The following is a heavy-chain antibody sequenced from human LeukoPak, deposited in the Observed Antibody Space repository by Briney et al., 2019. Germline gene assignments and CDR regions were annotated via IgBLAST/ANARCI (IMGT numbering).Heavy chain of an antibody. CDR2: IGNTGRTI. V-gene: IGHV3-48*03. J-gene: IGHJ4*02. Sequence: GGSLRLSCAASGFTFSSYEMNWVRQAPGRGLEGVSYIGNTGRTIYYTDSVKGRFTISRDNAKNSLYLQMNSLRAEDTAIYYCVRGDRYFFDFWGQGTLVTVSS. CDR1: GFTFSSYE. CDR3: VRGDRYFFDF.